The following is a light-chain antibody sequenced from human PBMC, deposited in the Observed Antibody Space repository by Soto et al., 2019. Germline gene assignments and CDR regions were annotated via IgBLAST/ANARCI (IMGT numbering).Light chain of an antibody. Sequence: DIVSRQSPCTLFLSPGQIATLYCRASQSISSYLAWYQQKPGQAPRLLTYDASNRATGIPARFSGSGSGTDFTLTISSLEPEDFAVYYCQQRNNWQTFGQGTKVDIK. V-gene: IGKV3-11*01. CDR1: QSISSY. J-gene: IGKJ1*01. CDR3: QQRNNWQT. CDR2: DAS.